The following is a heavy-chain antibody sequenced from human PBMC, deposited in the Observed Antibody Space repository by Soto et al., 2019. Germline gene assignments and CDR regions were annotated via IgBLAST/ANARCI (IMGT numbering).Heavy chain of an antibody. Sequence: PGVPLKVSRKGSGYSFTSYWISWVRQMPGKGLEWMGRIDPSDSYTNYSPSFQGHVTISADKSISTAYLQWSSLKASDTAMYYCATRGIAVAGTWDYYYYGMDVWGQGTTVTVSS. CDR3: ATRGIAVAGTWDYYYYGMDV. CDR2: IDPSDSYT. V-gene: IGHV5-10-1*01. D-gene: IGHD6-19*01. J-gene: IGHJ6*02. CDR1: GYSFTSYW.